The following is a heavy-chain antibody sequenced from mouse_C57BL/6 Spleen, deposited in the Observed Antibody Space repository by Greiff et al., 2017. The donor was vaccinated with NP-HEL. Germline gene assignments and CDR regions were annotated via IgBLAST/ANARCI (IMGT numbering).Heavy chain of an antibody. J-gene: IGHJ2*01. Sequence: QVQLQQSGTELVKPGASVKLSCKASGYTFTSYWMHWVKQRPGQGLEWIGNINPSNGGTNYNEKFKSKATLTVDKSSSTAYMQLSSLTSEDSAVYYCAREGLDGYYVDYWGQGTTLTVSS. D-gene: IGHD2-3*01. CDR2: INPSNGGT. CDR1: GYTFTSYW. CDR3: AREGLDGYYVDY. V-gene: IGHV1-53*01.